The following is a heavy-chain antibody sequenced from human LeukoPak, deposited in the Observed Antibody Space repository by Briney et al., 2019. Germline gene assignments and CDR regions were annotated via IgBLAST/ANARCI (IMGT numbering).Heavy chain of an antibody. Sequence: GGSLRLSCAASGFTFSNYWMSWVRQAPGKGLEWVANIKLDGGEKYYVDSVKGRFSISRDNAKNSLYLQMNNLRAEDTAVYYCARGSGYSYGYWFDPWGQGTLVTVSS. D-gene: IGHD5-18*01. V-gene: IGHV3-7*01. CDR2: IKLDGGEK. CDR3: ARGSGYSYGYWFDP. J-gene: IGHJ5*02. CDR1: GFTFSNYW.